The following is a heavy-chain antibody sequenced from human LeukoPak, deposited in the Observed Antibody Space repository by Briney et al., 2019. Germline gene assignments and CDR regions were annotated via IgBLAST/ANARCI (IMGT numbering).Heavy chain of an antibody. Sequence: PGGSLRLSCAASGFTFSSYCMNWIRQAPGKGLEWVSYISSSSSTIYYADSVKGRFTNFRDNAKNSLYLQMNSLRAEDTAVYYCARDATIFGVVITDYWGQGTLVTVSS. V-gene: IGHV3-48*01. CDR2: ISSSSSTI. J-gene: IGHJ4*02. CDR3: ARDATIFGVVITDY. D-gene: IGHD3-3*01. CDR1: GFTFSSYC.